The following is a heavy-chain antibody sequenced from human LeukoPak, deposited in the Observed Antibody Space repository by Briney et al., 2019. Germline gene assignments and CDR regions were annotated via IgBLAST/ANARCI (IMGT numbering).Heavy chain of an antibody. Sequence: SETLSLTCTVSGGSISSYYWSWIRQPPGEGLGWIGYIYYSGSTNYNPSLKSRVTISVDTSRNPFSLKLSSVTAADTAVYYCARVPPSQPIGLFDPWGQGTLVTVSS. D-gene: IGHD2-2*01. CDR1: GGSISSYY. CDR3: ARVPPSQPIGLFDP. J-gene: IGHJ5*02. CDR2: IYYSGST. V-gene: IGHV4-59*01.